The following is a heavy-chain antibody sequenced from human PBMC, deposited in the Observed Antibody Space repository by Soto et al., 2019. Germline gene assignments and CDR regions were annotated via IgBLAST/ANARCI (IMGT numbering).Heavy chain of an antibody. CDR3: ARGPLCSGGSCYSIRWFDP. CDR2: INHSGST. Sequence: SETLSLTCAVYGGSFSGYYWSWIRQPPGKGLEWIGEINHSGSTNYNPSLKSRVTISVDTSKNQFSLKLSSVTAADTAVYYCARGPLCSGGSCYSIRWFDPWGQGNLVTVSS. V-gene: IGHV4-34*01. J-gene: IGHJ5*02. D-gene: IGHD2-15*01. CDR1: GGSFSGYY.